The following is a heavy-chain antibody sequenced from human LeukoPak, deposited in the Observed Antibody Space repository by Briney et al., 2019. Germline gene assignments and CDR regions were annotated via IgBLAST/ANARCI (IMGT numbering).Heavy chain of an antibody. D-gene: IGHD2-2*01. V-gene: IGHV4-39*07. J-gene: IGHJ4*02. CDR2: INHSGST. CDR3: ARGLAVVPAAMQYYFDY. Sequence: SETLSLTCTVSGGSISSSSYYWSWIRQPPGKGLEWIGEINHSGSTNYNPSLKSRVTISVDTSKNQFSLKLSSVTAADTAVYYCARGLAVVPAAMQYYFDYWGQGTLVTVSS. CDR1: GGSISSSSYY.